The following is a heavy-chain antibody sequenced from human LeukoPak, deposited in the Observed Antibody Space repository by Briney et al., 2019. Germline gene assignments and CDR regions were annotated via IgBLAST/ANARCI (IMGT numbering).Heavy chain of an antibody. CDR1: GFTFTSSA. CDR2: IVVGSGNT. V-gene: IGHV1-58*02. Sequence: GASVKVSCKASGFTFTSSAMQWVRQARGQRLEWIGWIVVGSGNTNYAQKFQERVTITRDMSTSTAYMELSSLRSEDTAVYYCARGGDYVEGYMDVWGKGTTVTVSS. D-gene: IGHD4-17*01. CDR3: ARGGDYVEGYMDV. J-gene: IGHJ6*03.